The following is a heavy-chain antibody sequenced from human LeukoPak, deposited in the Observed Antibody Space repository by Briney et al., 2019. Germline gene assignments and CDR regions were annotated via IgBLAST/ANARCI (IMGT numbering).Heavy chain of an antibody. D-gene: IGHD3-10*01. J-gene: IGHJ6*03. Sequence: PSETLSLTCAVYGGSFSGYYWSWIRQPPGKGLEWIGEINHSGSTNYNPSLKSRVTISVDTSKNQFSLKLSFVTAADTAVYYCARRGRMVRGVRGYMDVWGKGTTVTISS. CDR2: INHSGST. CDR1: GGSFSGYY. CDR3: ARRGRMVRGVRGYMDV. V-gene: IGHV4-34*01.